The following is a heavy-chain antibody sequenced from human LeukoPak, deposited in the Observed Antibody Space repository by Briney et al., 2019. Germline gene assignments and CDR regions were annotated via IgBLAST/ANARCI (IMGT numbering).Heavy chain of an antibody. J-gene: IGHJ4*02. D-gene: IGHD3-22*01. CDR1: GYTFTSYD. CDR3: AANAPDSSGYKLDY. V-gene: IGHV1-8*01. Sequence: GASVKVSSKASGYTFTSYDINWVRQATGQGLEWMGWMNPNSGNTGYAQKFQGRVTMTRNTSISTAYMELSSLRSEDTAVYYCAANAPDSSGYKLDYWGQGTLVTVSS. CDR2: MNPNSGNT.